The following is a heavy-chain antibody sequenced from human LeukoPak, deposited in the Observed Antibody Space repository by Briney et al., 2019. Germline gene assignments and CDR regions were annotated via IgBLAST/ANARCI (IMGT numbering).Heavy chain of an antibody. V-gene: IGHV1-18*01. CDR2: ISAYNGKT. Sequence: ASVKVSCKASGYTFTSYGISWVRQAPGQGLEWMGWISAYNGKTNYAQKLQGRVTMTTDTSTSTAYMELRSLRSDDTAVYYCARGPSGFLEWLPPYYYYGMDVWGQGTTVTVSS. J-gene: IGHJ6*02. CDR1: GYTFTSYG. CDR3: ARGPSGFLEWLPPYYYYGMDV. D-gene: IGHD3-3*01.